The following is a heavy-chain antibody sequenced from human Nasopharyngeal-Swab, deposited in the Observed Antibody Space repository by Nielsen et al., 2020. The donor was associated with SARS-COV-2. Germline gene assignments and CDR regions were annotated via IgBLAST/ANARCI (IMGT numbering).Heavy chain of an antibody. J-gene: IGHJ5*02. D-gene: IGHD1-7*01. CDR3: ARVGVNRYNWNYEGWFDP. Sequence: WIRQPPGKGLEWIGEINHSGSTNYNPSLKSRVTISVDTSKNQFSLKLSSVTAADTTVYYCARVGVNRYNWNYEGWFDPWGQGTLVTVSS. CDR2: INHSGST. V-gene: IGHV4-34*01.